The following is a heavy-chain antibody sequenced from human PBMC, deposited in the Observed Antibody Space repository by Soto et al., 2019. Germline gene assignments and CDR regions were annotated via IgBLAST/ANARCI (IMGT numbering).Heavy chain of an antibody. V-gene: IGHV3-9*01. J-gene: IGHJ6*03. CDR3: AKDKKGRRGGGFFGGKYYYYYMDV. Sequence: GGSLRLSCAASGFTFDDYAMHWVRQAPGKGLEWVSGISWNSGSIGYADSVKGRFTISRDNAKNSLYLQMNSLRAEDTALYYCAKDKKGRRGGGFFGGKYYYYYMDVWGKGTTVTVSS. CDR1: GFTFDDYA. CDR2: ISWNSGSI. D-gene: IGHD3-3*01.